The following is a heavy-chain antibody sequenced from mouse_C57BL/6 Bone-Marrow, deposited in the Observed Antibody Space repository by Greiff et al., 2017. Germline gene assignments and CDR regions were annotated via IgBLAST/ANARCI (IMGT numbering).Heavy chain of an antibody. CDR3: AREKIYDGYFDY. Sequence: QVQLQQSGAELVKPGASVKLSCKASGYTFTSYWMQWVKQRPGQGLEWIGEIDPSDSYTNYNQKFKGKATLTVDTSSSTAYMQLSSLTSEDSAVYYCAREKIYDGYFDYWGQGTTLTVSS. CDR1: GYTFTSYW. CDR2: IDPSDSYT. V-gene: IGHV1-50*01. J-gene: IGHJ2*01. D-gene: IGHD2-3*01.